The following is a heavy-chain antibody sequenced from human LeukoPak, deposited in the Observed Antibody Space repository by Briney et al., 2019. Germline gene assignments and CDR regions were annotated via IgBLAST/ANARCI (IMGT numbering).Heavy chain of an antibody. CDR3: AKGGYSYAVNW. D-gene: IGHD5-18*01. CDR1: GFTFSSYG. CDR2: IFYDGSYN. V-gene: IGHV3-30*02. Sequence: GGSLRLSCAASGFTFSSYGMHWVRQAPGKGLEWVAFIFYDGSYNYYADSVKGRFTISRDNTKNTLFLQMNSLRAEDTAVYYCAKGGYSYAVNWWGQGTLVTVSS. J-gene: IGHJ4*02.